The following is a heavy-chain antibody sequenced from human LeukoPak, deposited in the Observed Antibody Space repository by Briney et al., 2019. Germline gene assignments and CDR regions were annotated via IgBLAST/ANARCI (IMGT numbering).Heavy chain of an antibody. CDR3: ARVTRSSGYAIYYYYLDV. J-gene: IGHJ6*03. D-gene: IGHD6-13*01. V-gene: IGHV1-69*13. CDR1: GGTFSSYA. Sequence: ASVKVSCKASGGTFSSYAINWVQQAPGQGLEWMGGIIPIFTTANYAQKFQGRVTITADESTTTAYMELNSLTSEDTAVYYCARVTRSSGYAIYYYYLDVWGKGTTVTISS. CDR2: IIPIFTTA.